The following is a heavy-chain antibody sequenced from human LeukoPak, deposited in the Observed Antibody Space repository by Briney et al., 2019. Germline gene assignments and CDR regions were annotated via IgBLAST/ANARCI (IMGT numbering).Heavy chain of an antibody. Sequence: ASVKVSCKASGYTFTGYYMHWVRQAPGQGLEWMGWTNPNSGGTNYVQKFQGRVTMTRDTSISTAYMELSRLRSDDTAVYYCARGLPAPEGLHAFDVWGQGTMVTVSS. CDR3: ARGLPAPEGLHAFDV. J-gene: IGHJ3*01. V-gene: IGHV1-2*02. D-gene: IGHD6-13*01. CDR2: TNPNSGGT. CDR1: GYTFTGYY.